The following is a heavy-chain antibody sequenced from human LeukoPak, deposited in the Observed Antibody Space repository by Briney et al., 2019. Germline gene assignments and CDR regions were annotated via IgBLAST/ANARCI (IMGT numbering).Heavy chain of an antibody. D-gene: IGHD6-13*01. V-gene: IGHV1-2*02. CDR3: ARDTIPAEENFFDA. Sequence: ASVKVSCKASGGTFTSYAIHWVWQAPGQGHEWVGWVNPNSGGTNYAQKLQGRVTMTRDTSISTAYMELSRLRSDDTAVYYCARDTIPAEENFFDAWGQGTLVTVSS. CDR2: VNPNSGGT. CDR1: GGTFTSYA. J-gene: IGHJ5*02.